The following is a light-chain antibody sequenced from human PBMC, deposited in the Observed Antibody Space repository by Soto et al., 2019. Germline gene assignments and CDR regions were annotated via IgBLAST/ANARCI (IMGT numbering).Light chain of an antibody. J-gene: IGLJ1*01. CDR2: EVS. CDR1: SSDVGGYNY. V-gene: IGLV2-14*01. Sequence: QSVLAQPASVSGSPGQSIAISCTGTSSDVGGYNYVSWYQQHPGMAPRLLISEVSNRPSGVSNRFSGSKSGNTASLTISGLQAEDEADYHCSSFTSTSTFVFGTGTKVTVL. CDR3: SSFTSTSTFV.